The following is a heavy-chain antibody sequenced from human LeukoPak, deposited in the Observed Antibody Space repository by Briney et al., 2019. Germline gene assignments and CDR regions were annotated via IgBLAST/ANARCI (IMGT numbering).Heavy chain of an antibody. CDR2: IKSKTDGGTT. Sequence: GGSLRLSCAASGFTFSNAWMSWVRQAPGKGLEWVGRIKSKTDGGTTDYAAPVKGRFTISRDDSKNTLYLQMNSLETEDTAVYYCTSVNWNYEAFDYWGQGTLVTVSS. J-gene: IGHJ4*02. D-gene: IGHD1-7*01. CDR1: GFTFSNAW. V-gene: IGHV3-15*01. CDR3: TSVNWNYEAFDY.